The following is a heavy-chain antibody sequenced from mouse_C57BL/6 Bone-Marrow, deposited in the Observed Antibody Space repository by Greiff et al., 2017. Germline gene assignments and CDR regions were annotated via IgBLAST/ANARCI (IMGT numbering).Heavy chain of an antibody. J-gene: IGHJ4*01. CDR3: FTTVVARGGYYAMDY. Sequence: VQLQQPGAELVKPGASVKLSCKASGYTFTSYWMHWVKQRPGQGLEWIGMIHPNSGSTNYNEKFKSKATLTVDKSSSTAYMQLSSLTSEDSAVXYSFTTVVARGGYYAMDYWGQGTSVTVSS. CDR2: IHPNSGST. CDR1: GYTFTSYW. V-gene: IGHV1-64*01. D-gene: IGHD1-1*01.